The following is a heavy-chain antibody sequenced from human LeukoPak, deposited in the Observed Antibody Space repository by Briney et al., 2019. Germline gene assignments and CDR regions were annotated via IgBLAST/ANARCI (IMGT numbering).Heavy chain of an antibody. J-gene: IGHJ4*02. CDR1: GFTFSTYA. CDR3: AKGDDFWSGYSMYYFDY. D-gene: IGHD3-3*01. CDR2: ISYDGSNK. V-gene: IGHV3-30-3*01. Sequence: GRSLRLSCAASGFTFSTYAMHWVRQAPGKGLEWVAVISYDGSNKYYADSVKGRFTISRDNSKNTLYLQMNSLRAEDTAVYYCAKGDDFWSGYSMYYFDYWGQGTLVTVSS.